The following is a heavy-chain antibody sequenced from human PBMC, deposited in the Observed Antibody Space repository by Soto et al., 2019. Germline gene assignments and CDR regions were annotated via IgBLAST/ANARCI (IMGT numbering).Heavy chain of an antibody. Sequence: ASLQVSCKSSGYTSTRYDINWVRQATGHGLELMGWMKPNSGNTGYAQKFQGRVTMTRNTSISTVYMELSSLRSEDTAVYYCASLGNFDFWSGYPDYYGMDVRGQGTKVTVSS. CDR3: ASLGNFDFWSGYPDYYGMDV. J-gene: IGHJ6*02. V-gene: IGHV1-8*01. D-gene: IGHD3-3*01. CDR2: MKPNSGNT. CDR1: GYTSTRYD.